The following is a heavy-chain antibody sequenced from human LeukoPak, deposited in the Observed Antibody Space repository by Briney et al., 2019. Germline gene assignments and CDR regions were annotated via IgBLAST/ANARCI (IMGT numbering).Heavy chain of an antibody. CDR3: ARRPYYYGSGSTPRHTGPIKYFDY. D-gene: IGHD3-10*01. CDR1: GGSISSYY. V-gene: IGHV4-4*07. J-gene: IGHJ4*02. CDR2: IYNSGST. Sequence: SETLSLTCTVSGGSISSYYWSWIRQPAGKGLEWIGRIYNSGSTTYNPSLKSRVTMSVDTSKNQFSLKLSSVTAADTAVYYCARRPYYYGSGSTPRHTGPIKYFDYWGQGTLVTVSS.